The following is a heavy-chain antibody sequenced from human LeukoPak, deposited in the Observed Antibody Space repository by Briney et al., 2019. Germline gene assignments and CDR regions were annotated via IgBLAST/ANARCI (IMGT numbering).Heavy chain of an antibody. CDR1: GFPFSSYW. V-gene: IGHV3-7*03. J-gene: IGHJ4*02. CDR3: AREEVRSFDN. Sequence: GGSLRLSCAASGFPFSSYWMTWVRQAPGKGLEWVANIKQDGSGKYYMSSVRGRFTISRDNAKNSLYLQMNNVRAEDTAVYYCAREEVRSFDNWGQGTLVTVSS. CDR2: IKQDGSGK. D-gene: IGHD5-24*01.